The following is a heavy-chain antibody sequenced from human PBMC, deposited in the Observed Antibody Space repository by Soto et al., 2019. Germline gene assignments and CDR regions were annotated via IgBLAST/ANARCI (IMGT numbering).Heavy chain of an antibody. Sequence: QVQLQQWGAGLLKPSETLSLTCAVYGGSFSGYYWSWIRQPPGKGLEWIGEINHSGSTNYNPSLKSRVTISVDTSKNQFSLQMSSVTAADTSVYYCASLAQGIAAHHGMDVWGQGTTVTVSS. D-gene: IGHD6-13*01. CDR1: GGSFSGYY. CDR3: ASLAQGIAAHHGMDV. V-gene: IGHV4-34*01. CDR2: INHSGST. J-gene: IGHJ6*01.